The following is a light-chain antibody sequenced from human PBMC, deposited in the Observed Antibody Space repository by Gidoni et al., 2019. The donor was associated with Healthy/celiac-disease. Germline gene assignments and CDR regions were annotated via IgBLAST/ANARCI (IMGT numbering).Light chain of an antibody. V-gene: IGKV1-33*01. J-gene: IGKJ5*01. CDR2: DAS. CDR1: QDISNY. CDR3: QQYDNLPIT. Sequence: DIQMPQSPSSLSASVGDRVTITCQASQDISNYLNWYQQKPGKAPKLLIYDASNLETGVPSRFSGSGSGTDFTVTISSVQPEDIATYYCQQYDNLPITFGQGTRLEIK.